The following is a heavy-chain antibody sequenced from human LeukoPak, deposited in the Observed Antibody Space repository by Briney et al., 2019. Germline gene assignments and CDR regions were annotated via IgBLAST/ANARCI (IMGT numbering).Heavy chain of an antibody. CDR1: GDSVSNNSAA. V-gene: IGHV6-1*01. J-gene: IGHJ4*02. Sequence: SQTLSLTCGISGDSVSNNSAAWNWIRQSPSRGLEWLGRTYYRSKWHNDYAVSVKSRITINPDTSKSQFSLQLNSVSPEDTAVYYCAHSSGYFDYWGQGTVVTVSS. CDR2: TYYRSKWHN. CDR3: AHSSGYFDY. D-gene: IGHD3-22*01.